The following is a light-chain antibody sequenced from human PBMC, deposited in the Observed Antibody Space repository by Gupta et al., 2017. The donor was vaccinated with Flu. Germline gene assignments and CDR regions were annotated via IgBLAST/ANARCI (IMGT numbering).Light chain of an antibody. J-gene: IGKJ1*01. V-gene: IGKV1-5*03. CDR2: KAS. CDR1: QTFSTW. Sequence: IQMTQSPSTLSASVGDRVTITCPASQTFSTWLAWYQQKPGKAPKLLIYKASNLETGVPSRFSGSGSGTEFTLTINSLHPDDAATYYCQQYNSYSTTFGQGTKVEIK. CDR3: QQYNSYSTT.